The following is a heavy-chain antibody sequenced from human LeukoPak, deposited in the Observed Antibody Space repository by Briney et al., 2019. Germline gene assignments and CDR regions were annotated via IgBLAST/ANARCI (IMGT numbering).Heavy chain of an antibody. J-gene: IGHJ4*02. V-gene: IGHV3-23*01. CDR3: PRQSYASGWNPFDY. CDR1: GFTFSNYA. D-gene: IGHD6-19*01. Sequence: GGSLRLSCAASGFTFSNYAMSWVRQAPGKGLEWVSTISGGGITTYYADSAKGRFTISRDNSKNMMFLQMNSLRADDTAVYYCPRQSYASGWNPFDYWGQGILVTVSS. CDR2: ISGGGITT.